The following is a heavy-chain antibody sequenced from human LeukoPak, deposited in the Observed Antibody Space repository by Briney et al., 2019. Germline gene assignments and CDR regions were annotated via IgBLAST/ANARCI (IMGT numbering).Heavy chain of an antibody. CDR2: VSYDGSDK. V-gene: IGHV3-30*01. J-gene: IGHJ4*02. D-gene: IGHD5-24*01. CDR1: GFTFSNYA. Sequence: GGSLRLSCAASGFTFSNYAMHWVRQAPGKGPEWVAVVSYDGSDKSYAGSVKGRFTSSRDNSKNTVYLQMNSLRAEDTAAYSCARDRYEMDKIYHFDYWGQGTLVTVSS. CDR3: ARDRYEMDKIYHFDY.